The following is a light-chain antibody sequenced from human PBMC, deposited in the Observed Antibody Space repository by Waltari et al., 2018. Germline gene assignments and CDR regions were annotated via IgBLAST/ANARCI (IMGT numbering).Light chain of an antibody. V-gene: IGKV3-11*01. CDR2: DAA. CDR1: QSVSSY. Sequence: EIVLTQSPATLSLSPGERATLSCRASQSVSSYLACYQQKPGQAPRPLIYDAANRATGITASGSGSESATNFTLTISSLEPEDFAVYCCQHRYTFGQGTKLEIK. J-gene: IGKJ2*01. CDR3: QHRYT.